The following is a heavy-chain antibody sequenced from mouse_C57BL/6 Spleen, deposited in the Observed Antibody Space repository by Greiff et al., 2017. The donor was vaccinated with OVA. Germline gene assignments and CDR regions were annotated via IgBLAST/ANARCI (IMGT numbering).Heavy chain of an antibody. CDR2: SRNKANDYTT. J-gene: IGHJ3*01. CDR3: ARDDYDYDRAWFAY. CDR1: GFTFSDFY. D-gene: IGHD2-4*01. Sequence: EVKLVESGGGLVQSGRSLRLSCATSGFTFSDFYMEWVRQAPGKGLEWIAASRNKANDYTTEYSASVKGRFIVSRDTSQSILYLQMNALRAEDTAIYYCARDDYDYDRAWFAYWGQGTLVTVSA. V-gene: IGHV7-1*01.